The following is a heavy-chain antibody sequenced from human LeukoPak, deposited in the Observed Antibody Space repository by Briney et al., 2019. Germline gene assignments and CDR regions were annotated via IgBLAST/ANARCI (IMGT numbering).Heavy chain of an antibody. CDR1: GFSFTKYA. D-gene: IGHD3-16*02. CDR2: MSSSGDST. V-gene: IGHV3-23*01. CDR3: AKVSFDGGVIPYFDS. J-gene: IGHJ4*02. Sequence: GGSLRLSCAASGFSFTKYAMSWVRQAPGKGLEWVSGMSSSGDSTDYADSAKGRFTISRDNSKNTLYLQMDSLRVEDTAVFCAKVSFDGGVIPYFDSWGQGTVVTVSS.